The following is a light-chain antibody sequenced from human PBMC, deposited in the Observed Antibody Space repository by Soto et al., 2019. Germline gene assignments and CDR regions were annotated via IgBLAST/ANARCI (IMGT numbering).Light chain of an antibody. CDR2: GAS. CDR3: QQYGSSGT. CDR1: QSVSSN. V-gene: IGKV3-20*01. Sequence: IEMTQSPATLSVSPGERATLSCRASQSVSSNLVWYQRKPGQAPRLLIYGASNRATGIPDRFSGSGSGTDFTLTISRLEPEDFAVYYCQQYGSSGTFGQGSKVDIK. J-gene: IGKJ1*01.